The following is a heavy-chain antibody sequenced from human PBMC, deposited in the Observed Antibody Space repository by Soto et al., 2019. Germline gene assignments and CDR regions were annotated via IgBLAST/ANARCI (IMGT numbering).Heavy chain of an antibody. V-gene: IGHV1-46*01. CDR2: INPSGGST. J-gene: IGHJ4*02. D-gene: IGHD3-22*01. Sequence: ASLNVSCKASGYTLTRHYMHWVRQAPGQGLEWMGIINPSGGSTRYAQKFQGRVTMTRDTSTSTVYMELSSLRSEDTAVYYCARGLIYDSSGYYFDYWGQGTLVTVSS. CDR3: ARGLIYDSSGYYFDY. CDR1: GYTLTRHY.